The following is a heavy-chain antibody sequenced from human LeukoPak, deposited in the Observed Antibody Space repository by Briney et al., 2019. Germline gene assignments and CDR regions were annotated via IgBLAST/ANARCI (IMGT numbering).Heavy chain of an antibody. CDR2: IYYSGST. D-gene: IGHD4-23*01. CDR3: ARASDYGGNSGWFDP. J-gene: IGHJ5*02. Sequence: SETLSLTCTVSGGSIRSGGYYWSWIRQHPGKGLEWIGYIYYSGSTYYNPSLKSRVTISVDTSKNQFSLKLSSVTAADTAVYYCARASDYGGNSGWFDPWGQGTLVTVSS. V-gene: IGHV4-31*03. CDR1: GGSIRSGGYY.